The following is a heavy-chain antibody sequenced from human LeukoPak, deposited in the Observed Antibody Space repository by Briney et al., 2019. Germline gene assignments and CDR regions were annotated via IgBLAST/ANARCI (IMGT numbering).Heavy chain of an antibody. V-gene: IGHV3-30*03. CDR1: GFTFSSYG. J-gene: IGHJ4*02. CDR2: ISYDGSNK. Sequence: GRSLRLSCAASGFTFSSYGMHWVRQAPGKGLEGGAVISYDGSNKYYADSVKGRFTISRDNSKNTLYLQMNSLRAEDTAVYYCARDGLQHSGSLEFSGGQGPLVTVSS. CDR3: ARDGLQHSGSLEFS. D-gene: IGHD1-26*01.